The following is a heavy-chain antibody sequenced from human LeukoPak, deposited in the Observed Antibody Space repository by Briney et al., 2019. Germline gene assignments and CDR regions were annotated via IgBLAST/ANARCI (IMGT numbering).Heavy chain of an antibody. CDR1: GGSLSSSGYS. D-gene: IGHD5-12*01. J-gene: IGHJ4*02. CDR3: AREDIPGRVTTILPD. V-gene: IGHV4-39*02. Sequence: PSETLSLTCTVSGGSLSSSGYSWGWIRQPPGKGLEWIGTICDDGRTSYNPSLKSRVTISVDRSKSQFSLKLSSVTAADTAVYYCAREDIPGRVTTILPDWGQGTLVTVSS. CDR2: ICDDGRT.